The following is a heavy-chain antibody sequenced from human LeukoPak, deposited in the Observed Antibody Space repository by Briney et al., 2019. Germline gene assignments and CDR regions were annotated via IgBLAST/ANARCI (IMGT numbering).Heavy chain of an antibody. Sequence: SETLSLTCTVSGGSISSYYWSWIRQPPGKVLEWIGYIYYSGSTNYNPSLKSRVTISVDTSKNQFSLKLSSVTAADTAVYYCARGRTIFGVVIIPYYYYMDVWGKGTTVTVSS. V-gene: IGHV4-59*01. J-gene: IGHJ6*03. CDR1: GGSISSYY. CDR3: ARGRTIFGVVIIPYYYYMDV. CDR2: IYYSGST. D-gene: IGHD3-3*01.